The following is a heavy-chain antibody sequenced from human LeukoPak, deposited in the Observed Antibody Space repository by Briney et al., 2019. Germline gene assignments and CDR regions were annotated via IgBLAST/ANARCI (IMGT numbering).Heavy chain of an antibody. CDR3: ARDPPVEGSSGYYSRDYFDY. CDR1: GYTFTSYY. CDR2: INPSGGST. J-gene: IGHJ4*02. V-gene: IGHV1-46*01. D-gene: IGHD3-22*01. Sequence: ASVKVSCKASGYTFTSYYMHWVRQAPGQGLEWMGIINPSGGSTSYAQKFQGRVTMTRDMSTSTVYMELSSLISEDTAVYYCARDPPVEGSSGYYSRDYFDYWGQGTLVTVSS.